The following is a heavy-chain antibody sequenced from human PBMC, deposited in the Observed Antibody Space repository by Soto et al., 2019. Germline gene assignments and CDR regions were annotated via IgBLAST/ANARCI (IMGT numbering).Heavy chain of an antibody. CDR2: IYYSGST. CDR3: TRQGFGEVHGLVDV. D-gene: IGHD3-10*01. CDR1: GGSISSGGYY. Sequence: SETLSLTCTVSGGSISSGGYYWSWIRQHPGKGLEWIGYIYYSGSTYYNPSLKSRVTISVETSKNQFSLKLSSVTAADTAVYYCTRQGFGEVHGLVDVWGQGTTVTVSS. V-gene: IGHV4-31*03. J-gene: IGHJ6*02.